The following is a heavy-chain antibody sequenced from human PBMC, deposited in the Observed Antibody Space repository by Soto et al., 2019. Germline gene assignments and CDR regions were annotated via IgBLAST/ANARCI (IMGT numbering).Heavy chain of an antibody. CDR3: ARHITYYYGSGSYYKDYYYGMDV. Sequence: PGGSLRLSCAASGFAFSSYWMTWVRQAPGKGLEWMANIKQDGSEKYYLDSVKGRFTTSRDNAKNSLYLQMNSLRAEDTAVYYCARHITYYYGSGSYYKDYYYGMDVWGQGTTVTVSS. CDR2: IKQDGSEK. J-gene: IGHJ6*02. V-gene: IGHV3-7*01. CDR1: GFAFSSYW. D-gene: IGHD3-10*01.